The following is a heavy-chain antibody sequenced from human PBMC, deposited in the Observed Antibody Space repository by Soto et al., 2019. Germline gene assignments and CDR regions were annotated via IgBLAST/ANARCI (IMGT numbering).Heavy chain of an antibody. J-gene: IGHJ6*02. CDR3: ARQTSSETGLVVPAAILGYGMDV. V-gene: IGHV4-59*08. CDR1: GGSISSYY. CDR2: IYYSGST. D-gene: IGHD2-2*01. Sequence: SETLSLTCTVSGGSISSYYWSWIRQPPGKGLEWIGYIYYSGSTNYNPSLKSRVTISVDTSKNQFSLKLSSVTAADTAVYYCARQTSSETGLVVPAAILGYGMDVWGQGTTVTVSS.